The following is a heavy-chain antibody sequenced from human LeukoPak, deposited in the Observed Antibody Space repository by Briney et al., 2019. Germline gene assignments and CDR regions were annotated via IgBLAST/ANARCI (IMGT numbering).Heavy chain of an antibody. Sequence: GGSLRLSCAASGFTFSNYYMSWVRQAPGKGLEWVATIKVDGSQKHYVDSVRGRFTISRDNAKNSLYLQMNSLRAEDTAVYYCARLLVYNSGGEAFDHWGQGTLVTVSS. CDR2: IKVDGSQK. D-gene: IGHD1-20*01. CDR3: ARLLVYNSGGEAFDH. J-gene: IGHJ4*02. CDR1: GFTFSNYY. V-gene: IGHV3-7*01.